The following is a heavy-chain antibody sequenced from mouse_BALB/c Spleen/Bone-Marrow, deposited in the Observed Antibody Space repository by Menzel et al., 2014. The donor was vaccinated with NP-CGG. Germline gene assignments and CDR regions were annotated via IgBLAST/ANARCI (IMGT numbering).Heavy chain of an antibody. CDR3: TRRPLQANSYFDC. J-gene: IGHJ2*01. Sequence: DVHLVESGGDLVKPGGSLKLSCVASGFTFSSYGMSWVRQTPDKRLEWVATISSGGSSTYYPASVKGRLTISRGNAKSTLYLQMSSLNSEDTAMYYCTRRPLQANSYFDCWGQGTTLTVSS. CDR1: GFTFSSYG. D-gene: IGHD3-2*02. V-gene: IGHV5-6*01. CDR2: ISSGGSST.